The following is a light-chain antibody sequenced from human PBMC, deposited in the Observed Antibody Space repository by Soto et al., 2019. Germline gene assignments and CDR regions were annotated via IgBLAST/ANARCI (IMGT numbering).Light chain of an antibody. V-gene: IGKV1-5*03. CDR2: KAS. Sequence: DIQMTQSPSTLSASVGDRVTITCRASQSISYWLAWYQQKPGKAPKLLIYKASTLGGGVPSRFSGRGSGTEFTLTITRLQPDDFATYYCQQYDSWTFVQGTKVEI. J-gene: IGKJ1*01. CDR3: QQYDSWT. CDR1: QSISYW.